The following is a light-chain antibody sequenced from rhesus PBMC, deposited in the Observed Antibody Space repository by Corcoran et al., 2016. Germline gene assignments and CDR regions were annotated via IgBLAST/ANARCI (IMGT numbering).Light chain of an antibody. CDR1: QDISGH. CDR3: QQDSSRPPWT. Sequence: DMQMTQSPSSLSASVGDTVTITCRASQDISGHLAWYQQKPGRAPKLLFYKASSLQSGVASRFSGSGSGAEFTRTISSLQSEVIATYYCQQDSSRPPWTFGQGTKVEIK. CDR2: KAS. J-gene: IGKJ1*01. V-gene: IGKV1-22*01.